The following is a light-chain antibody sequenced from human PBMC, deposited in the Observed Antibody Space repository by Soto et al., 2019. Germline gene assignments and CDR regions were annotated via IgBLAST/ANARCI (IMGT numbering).Light chain of an antibody. Sequence: GDRVTITCRASQSISDSLAWYQQKPGKAPKLLIYEASTLKSGVPSRFSGSRSGTEYTLTISSLQPDAFAIYYCQQYNGYWTFGQGTKVEIK. CDR3: QQYNGYWT. J-gene: IGKJ1*01. CDR1: QSISDS. CDR2: EAS. V-gene: IGKV1-5*03.